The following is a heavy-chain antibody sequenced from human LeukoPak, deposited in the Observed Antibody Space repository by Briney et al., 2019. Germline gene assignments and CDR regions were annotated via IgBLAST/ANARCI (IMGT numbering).Heavy chain of an antibody. V-gene: IGHV1-2*02. CDR1: GYTFTGYY. CDR3: ARDREYQLLHPPNWFDP. CDR2: INPNSGGT. Sequence: ALVKVSCKASGYTFTGYYMHWVRQAPGQGLEWMGWINPNSGGTNYAQKFQGRVTMTRDTSISTAYMELSRLRSDDTAVYYCARDREYQLLHPPNWFDPWGQGTLVTVSS. J-gene: IGHJ5*02. D-gene: IGHD2-2*02.